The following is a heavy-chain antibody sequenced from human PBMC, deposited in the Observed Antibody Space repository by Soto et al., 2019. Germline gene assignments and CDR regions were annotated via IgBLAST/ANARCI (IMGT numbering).Heavy chain of an antibody. V-gene: IGHV3-21*01. J-gene: IGHJ6*02. Sequence: PRGSLRLSCAASGFTFSSYSMNWVRQAPGKGLEWVSSISSSSSYIYYADSVKGRFTISRDNAKNSLYLQMNSLRAEDTAVYYCARARCASSMDYDFLRSSPRYGMDVCDQGTTVTASS. CDR3: ARARCASSMDYDFLRSSPRYGMDV. CDR2: ISSSSSYI. CDR1: GFTFSSYS. D-gene: IGHD3-3*01.